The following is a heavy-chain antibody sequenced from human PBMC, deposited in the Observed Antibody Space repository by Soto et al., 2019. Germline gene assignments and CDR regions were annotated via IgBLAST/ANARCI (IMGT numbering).Heavy chain of an antibody. CDR3: ARRDMLTGYVYFDY. V-gene: IGHV5-51*01. CDR2: IYPDDSDT. Sequence: GESLKISCQASGYTFTKYWVGWVRQMPGKGLEWMGIIYPDDSDTRYSPSFQGHVTISADKSISTAYLQRSSLKASDSATYYCARRDMLTGYVYFDYWGQGTQVTVSS. J-gene: IGHJ4*02. D-gene: IGHD3-9*01. CDR1: GYTFTKYW.